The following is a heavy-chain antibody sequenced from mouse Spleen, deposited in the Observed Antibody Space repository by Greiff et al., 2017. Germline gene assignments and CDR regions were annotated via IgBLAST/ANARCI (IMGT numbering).Heavy chain of an antibody. CDR3: AREEGYLWYFDV. D-gene: IGHD5-1*01. CDR2: ISYDGSN. Sequence: VQVVESGPGLVKPSQSLSLTCSVTGYSIPSGYYWNWIRQFPGNKLEWMGYISYDGSNNYNPSLKNRISITRDTSKNQFFLKLNSVTTEDTATYYCAREEGYLWYFDVWGAGTTVTVSS. J-gene: IGHJ1*01. CDR1: GYSIPSGYY. V-gene: IGHV3-6*01.